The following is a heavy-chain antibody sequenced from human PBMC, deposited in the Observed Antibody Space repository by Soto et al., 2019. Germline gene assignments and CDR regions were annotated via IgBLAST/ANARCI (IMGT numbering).Heavy chain of an antibody. CDR2: ISYDGSNK. CDR3: ARVGFHDYVWGSYRPDY. Sequence: QVQLVESGGGVVQPGRSLRLSCAASGFTFSSYAMHWVRQAPGKGLEWVAVISYDGSNKYYADSVKGRFTISRDNSKNTLYLQMNSLRAEDTAVYYCARVGFHDYVWGSYRPDYWGQGTLVTVSS. J-gene: IGHJ4*02. CDR1: GFTFSSYA. D-gene: IGHD3-16*02. V-gene: IGHV3-30-3*01.